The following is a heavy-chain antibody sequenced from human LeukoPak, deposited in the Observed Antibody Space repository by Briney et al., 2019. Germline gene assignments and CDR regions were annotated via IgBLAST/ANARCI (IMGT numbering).Heavy chain of an antibody. CDR1: GFTFSDYY. J-gene: IGHJ4*02. D-gene: IGHD1-7*01. CDR3: SVSRKNKNYRPFDY. Sequence: GGSLRLSCAASGFTFSDYYMSWIRQAPGKGLEWVSYISSSGSTIYYADSVKGRFTISRDNAKNSLYLQMNSLRAEDTAVYYCSVSRKNKNYRPFDYWGQGTLVTASS. V-gene: IGHV3-11*01. CDR2: ISSSGSTI.